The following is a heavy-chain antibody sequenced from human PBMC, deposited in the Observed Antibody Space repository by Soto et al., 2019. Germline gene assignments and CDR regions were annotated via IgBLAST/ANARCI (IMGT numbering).Heavy chain of an antibody. D-gene: IGHD5-18*01. CDR3: VRARATDSRPDY. CDR1: GFTFSLYA. V-gene: IGHV3-21*01. J-gene: IGHJ4*02. Sequence: LRLSCAASGFTFSLYAMIWVRQAPGKGLQWVSSISGDSTYIFYADSLKGRFTISRDNAKDSLFLKLDSLRAEDTAIYYCVRARATDSRPDYWGQGTLVTVS. CDR2: ISGDSTYI.